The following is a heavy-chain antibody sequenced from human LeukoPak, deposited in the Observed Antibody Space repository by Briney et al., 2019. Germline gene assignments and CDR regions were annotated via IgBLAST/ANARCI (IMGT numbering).Heavy chain of an antibody. J-gene: IGHJ4*02. V-gene: IGHV4-59*01. Sequence: PSETLSLACTVSGGSISNYYWTWIRQPPGKRLEWIGYIFNSGSTNYNPSLKSRVTISVDTSKNQFSLKLSSVTAADTAVYYCARDRRGNHYGSGSYFDYWGQGTLVTVSS. D-gene: IGHD3-10*01. CDR1: GGSISNYY. CDR3: ARDRRGNHYGSGSYFDY. CDR2: IFNSGST.